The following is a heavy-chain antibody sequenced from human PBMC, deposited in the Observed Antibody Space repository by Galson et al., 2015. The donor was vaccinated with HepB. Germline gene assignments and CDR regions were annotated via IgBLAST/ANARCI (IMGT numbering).Heavy chain of an antibody. CDR2: IYYSGNT. Sequence: ETLSLTCTISGGSISSYYWSWIRQPPGKGLEWIGYIYYSGNTNYNPSLKSRVTISVDTSKNQFSLKLSSVTAADTAVYYCARQLGYCSSTSCYPYFDPWGRGTLVTVSS. CDR3: ARQLGYCSSTSCYPYFDP. CDR1: GGSISSYY. J-gene: IGHJ2*01. D-gene: IGHD2-2*01. V-gene: IGHV4-59*01.